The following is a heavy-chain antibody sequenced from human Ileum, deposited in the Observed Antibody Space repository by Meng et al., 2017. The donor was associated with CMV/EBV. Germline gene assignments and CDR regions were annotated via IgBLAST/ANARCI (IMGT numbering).Heavy chain of an antibody. D-gene: IGHD6-19*01. CDR3: ERGRSGEPTDY. CDR2: INPKSGGI. V-gene: IGHV1-2*06. Sequence: SCKASGYIFSGCYMYWVRQAPGQSLEYMGRINPKSGGIDYTQNFQGRVTMTMDTSSNTVYMDLSSLRSDDTAVYYCERGRSGEPTDYWGQGTLVTVSS. CDR1: GYIFSGCY. J-gene: IGHJ4*02.